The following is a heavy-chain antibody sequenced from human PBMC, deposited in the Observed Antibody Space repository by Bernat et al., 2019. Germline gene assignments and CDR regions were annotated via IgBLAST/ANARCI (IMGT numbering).Heavy chain of an antibody. V-gene: IGHV2-26*01. D-gene: IGHD4-23*01. CDR1: GFSLSNARMG. CDR2: IFSNDEK. Sequence: QVTLKEPGPVLVKPTETLTLTCTVSGFSLSNARMGVSWIRQPPGKALEWLAHIFSNDEKSYSTSLKSRLTISKDTSKSQVVLTMTNMDPVDTATYYCARIYTWGLRWSRTRAFDIWGQGTMVTVSS. CDR3: ARIYTWGLRWSRTRAFDI. J-gene: IGHJ3*02.